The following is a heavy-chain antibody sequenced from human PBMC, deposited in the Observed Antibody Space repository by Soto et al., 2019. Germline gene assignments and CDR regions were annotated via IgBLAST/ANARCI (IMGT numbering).Heavy chain of an antibody. J-gene: IGHJ4*02. D-gene: IGHD3-22*01. Sequence: SETLSLTCGVSGETFSRSYCSWFRQRPGKGLEWIGQIFHGGGTNYSPALKSRVTISVDTSKNQFSLELSSVTAADTAVYYCARPHYDSNTFYSFFDYWGQGTLVTVSS. V-gene: IGHV4-34*12. CDR1: GETFSRSY. CDR2: IFHGGGT. CDR3: ARPHYDSNTFYSFFDY.